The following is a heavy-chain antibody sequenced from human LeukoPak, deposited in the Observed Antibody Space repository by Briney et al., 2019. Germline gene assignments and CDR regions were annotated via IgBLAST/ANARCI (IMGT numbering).Heavy chain of an antibody. CDR3: AKDQGIRPGFSSS. D-gene: IGHD6-13*01. J-gene: IGHJ4*02. CDR2: ISSNSRSI. Sequence: PGGSLRLSCAASGFTFSGYGMNWVRQAPGKGLEWVSYISSNSRSIDYADSVKGRFTISRDNAKNSLYLQMNSLRAEDTALYYCAKDQGIRPGFSSSWGQGILVTVSS. V-gene: IGHV3-48*01. CDR1: GFTFSGYG.